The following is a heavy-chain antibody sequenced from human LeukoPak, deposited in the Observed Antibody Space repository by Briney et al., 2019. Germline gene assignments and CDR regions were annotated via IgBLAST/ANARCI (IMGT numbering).Heavy chain of an antibody. J-gene: IGHJ4*02. D-gene: IGHD4-17*01. CDR1: RGSIRSYY. Sequence: SETLSLTCTVSRGSIRSYYWSWIRQPPGKGLEWIGYIYYSGSTNYNPSLKSRVSISVDTSKNQFSLKLSSVTAADTAVYYCARTGSTVTMLYPFDHWGQGTLVTVSS. CDR2: IYYSGST. V-gene: IGHV4-59*01. CDR3: ARTGSTVTMLYPFDH.